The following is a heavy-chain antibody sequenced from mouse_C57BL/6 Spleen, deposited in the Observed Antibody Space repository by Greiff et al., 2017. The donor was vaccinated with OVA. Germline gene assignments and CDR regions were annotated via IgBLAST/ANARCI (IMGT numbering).Heavy chain of an antibody. D-gene: IGHD1-1*01. CDR2: IHPNSGST. CDR3: ARPLYGSSSWFAY. J-gene: IGHJ3*01. CDR1: GYTFTSYW. V-gene: IGHV1-64*01. Sequence: VQLQQSGAELVKPGASVKLSCKASGYTFTSYWMHWVKQRPGQGLEWIGMIHPNSGSTNYNEKFKSKATLTVDKSSSTAYMQLSSLTSEDSAVYYCARPLYGSSSWFAYWGQGTLVTVSA.